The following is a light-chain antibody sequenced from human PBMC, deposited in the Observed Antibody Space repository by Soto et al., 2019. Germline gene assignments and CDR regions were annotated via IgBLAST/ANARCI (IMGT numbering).Light chain of an antibody. V-gene: IGKV3-20*01. J-gene: IGKJ3*01. CDR1: QSVSSSY. CDR2: GAS. Sequence: EIVLTQSPGTLSLSPGERATLSCRASQSVSSSYLAWYQQKPGQAPRLLIYGASSRATGIPDRFSGSGSGTDFALIISRLDPEDFAVYYCQQFGSSLFTFGPGTKVDIK. CDR3: QQFGSSLFT.